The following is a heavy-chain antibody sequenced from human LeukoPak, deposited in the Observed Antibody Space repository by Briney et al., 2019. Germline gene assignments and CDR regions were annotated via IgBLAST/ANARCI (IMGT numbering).Heavy chain of an antibody. CDR2: IRSKAYGGTT. CDR1: GFTVSSNY. V-gene: IGHV3-49*03. Sequence: PGGSLRLSCAASGFTVSSNYMSWFRQAPGKGLEWVGFIRSKAYGGTTEYAASVKGRFTISRDDSKSIAYLQMNSLKTEDTAVYYCTRAVTSSITMVRGVMFSVYWGQGTLVTVSS. CDR3: TRAVTSSITMVRGVMFSVY. J-gene: IGHJ4*02. D-gene: IGHD3-10*01.